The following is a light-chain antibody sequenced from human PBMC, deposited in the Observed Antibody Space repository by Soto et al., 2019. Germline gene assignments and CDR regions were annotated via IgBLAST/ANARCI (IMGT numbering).Light chain of an antibody. CDR2: KAS. CDR1: QSISSW. V-gene: IGKV1-5*03. CDR3: QQYNSYGA. J-gene: IGKJ1*01. Sequence: DIQMTQSPSTLSASVGDRVTITFRASQSISSWLAWYQQKPGKAPKLLIYKASSLESVVPSRFSGSGSGTEFTLTISSLQPDDFATYYCQQYNSYGAFGQGTKV.